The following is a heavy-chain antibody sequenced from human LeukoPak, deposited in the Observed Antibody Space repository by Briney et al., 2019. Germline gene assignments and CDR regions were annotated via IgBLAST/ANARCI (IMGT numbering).Heavy chain of an antibody. CDR2: IKGDGSST. Sequence: PGGSLRLSCAASGFTFNDYWIHWVRQAPGKGLVWVSRIKGDGSSTTYADSVKGRFTISRDNAKNTLYLQMNSLRAEDTAVCYCARDLSYSLEYWGQGTLVTVSS. CDR1: GFTFNDYW. D-gene: IGHD3-10*01. CDR3: ARDLSYSLEY. J-gene: IGHJ4*02. V-gene: IGHV3-74*01.